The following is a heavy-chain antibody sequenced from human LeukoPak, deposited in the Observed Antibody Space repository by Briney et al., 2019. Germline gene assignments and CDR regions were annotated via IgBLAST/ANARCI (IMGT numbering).Heavy chain of an antibody. CDR1: GFTVSSNY. J-gene: IGHJ4*02. V-gene: IGHV3-30*18. CDR3: AKAPRPWVGGATGSRYYFHY. D-gene: IGHD1-26*01. CDR2: ISYDGSDK. Sequence: GGSLRLSCAASGFTVSSNYMSWVRQAPGKGLEWVAVISYDGSDKYFADSVKGRFTISRDNSKNTLYLQMNSLRAEDTAVYYCAKAPRPWVGGATGSRYYFHYWGQGTLVTVSS.